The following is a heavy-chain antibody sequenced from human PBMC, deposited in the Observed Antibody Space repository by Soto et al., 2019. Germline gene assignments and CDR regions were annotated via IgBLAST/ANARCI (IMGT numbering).Heavy chain of an antibody. CDR3: ARDDSSGYYYGYYYYGMDV. CDR1: RVAFSKFI. CDR2: IIPIFGTA. D-gene: IGHD3-22*01. J-gene: IGHJ6*02. Sequence: GASVKVSCKASRVAFSKFIVTWVRQAPGLGLEWVGGIIPIFGTANYAQKFQGRVTITADKSTSTAYMELSSLRSEDTAVYYCARDDSSGYYYGYYYYGMDVWGQGTTVTVSS. V-gene: IGHV1-69*06.